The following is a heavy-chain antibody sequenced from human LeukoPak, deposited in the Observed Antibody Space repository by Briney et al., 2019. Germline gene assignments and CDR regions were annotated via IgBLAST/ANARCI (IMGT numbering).Heavy chain of an antibody. CDR2: INYSGRT. CDR1: GASINDYY. D-gene: IGHD6-13*01. CDR3: ARNEYAGYSSSWSYYYYYMDV. V-gene: IGHV4-59*08. J-gene: IGHJ6*03. Sequence: SETLSLTCTVSGASINDYYWSWIRQPPAKGLGWLAYINYSGRTNYNPSLRSRLTISVDTSKNQFSLNVNSVTAADTAVYYCARNEYAGYSSSWSYYYYYMDVWGKGTTVTVSS.